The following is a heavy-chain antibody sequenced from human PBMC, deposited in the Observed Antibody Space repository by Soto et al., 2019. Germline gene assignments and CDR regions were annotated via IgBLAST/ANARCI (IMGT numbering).Heavy chain of an antibody. CDR1: GFSFRSSGVA. CDR2: ICWDDDK. J-gene: IGHJ4*02. Sequence: QITLKESGPTLVKPTQTLTLTCTFSGFSFRSSGVAVGWIRQPPGKALECVAFICWDDDKRYSPSLKSRITITKDTSNNQVVLTMTNIDPVDTGTYYCAHRLRSSNGWGTFDYWGQGIVVTVSS. CDR3: AHRLRSSNGWGTFDY. D-gene: IGHD3-16*01. V-gene: IGHV2-5*02.